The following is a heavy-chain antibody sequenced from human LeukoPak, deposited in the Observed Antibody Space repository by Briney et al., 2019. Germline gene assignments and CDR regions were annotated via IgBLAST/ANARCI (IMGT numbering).Heavy chain of an antibody. CDR1: GFDFTGAW. CDR3: ATIQSARTMSFDY. CDR2: IKNKIDGGAT. J-gene: IGHJ4*02. V-gene: IGHV3-15*01. Sequence: PGRSLRLSCAASGFDFTGAWVTWVRQGPGKGQDWVCLIKNKIDGGATYYASHVKGRFSVPRDDSKSMPVLQMNSLKTEHTAVYYCATIQSARTMSFDYWGQGTLVTVSS.